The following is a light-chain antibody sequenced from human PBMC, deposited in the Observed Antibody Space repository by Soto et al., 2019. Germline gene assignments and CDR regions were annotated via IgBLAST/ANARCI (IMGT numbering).Light chain of an antibody. CDR1: SGYSNYK. J-gene: IGLJ3*02. Sequence: QLVLTQPPSASASLGASVTLTCTLSSGYSNYKVDWYQQRPGKGPRFVMRVGTGGIVGSKGDGIPDRFSVLGSGLKRYLTIKNIQEEDESDYHCGADHGSGSNFVWVFGGGTKLTVL. CDR3: GADHGSGSNFVWV. CDR2: VGTGGIVG. V-gene: IGLV9-49*01.